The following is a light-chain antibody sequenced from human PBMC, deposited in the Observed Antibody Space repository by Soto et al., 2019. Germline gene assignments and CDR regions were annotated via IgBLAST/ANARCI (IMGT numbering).Light chain of an antibody. CDR2: EVS. J-gene: IGLJ1*01. V-gene: IGLV2-14*01. CDR1: SSDVGGYNY. CDR3: SSYTTSSLYV. Sequence: QSVLTQPASVSGSPGQSITISCTGTSSDVGGYNYVSWFQHHPGKAPKLMIYEVSHRPSGVSNRFSGSKSGNTASLTISGRQAEDEAAYYCSSYTTSSLYVFGTGTKLTVL.